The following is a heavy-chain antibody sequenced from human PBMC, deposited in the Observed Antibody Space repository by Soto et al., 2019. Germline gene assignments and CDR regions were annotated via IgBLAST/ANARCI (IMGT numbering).Heavy chain of an antibody. V-gene: IGHV1-24*01. CDR2: FDPEDGET. CDR3: ATLGHPDIVVVPAAIDRNAFDI. CDR1: GYTLTELS. Sequence: VKVSCKVSGYTLTELSMHWVRQAPGKGLEWMGGFDPEDGETIYAQKFQGRVTMTEDTSTDTAYMELSSLRSEDTAVYYCATLGHPDIVVVPAAIDRNAFDIWGQGTMVTVSS. J-gene: IGHJ3*02. D-gene: IGHD2-2*01.